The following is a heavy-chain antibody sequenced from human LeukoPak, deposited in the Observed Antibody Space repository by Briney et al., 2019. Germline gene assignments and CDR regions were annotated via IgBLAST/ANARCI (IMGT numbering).Heavy chain of an antibody. D-gene: IGHD6-6*01. V-gene: IGHV1-3*01. J-gene: IGHJ4*02. CDR2: INAGNGNT. CDR3: ARGLWAARALDY. Sequence: ASVKVSFKASGYTFTSYAMHWVRQAPGQRREWMGWINAGNGNTKYSQKFQGRVTITRDTSASTAYMELSSLRSEDTAVYYCARGLWAARALDYWGQGTLVTVSS. CDR1: GYTFTSYA.